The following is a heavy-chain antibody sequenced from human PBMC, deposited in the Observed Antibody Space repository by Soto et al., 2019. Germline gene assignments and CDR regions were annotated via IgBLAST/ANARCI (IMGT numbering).Heavy chain of an antibody. D-gene: IGHD3-10*02. J-gene: IGHJ5*01. CDR2: IFYSGST. CDR3: ASMVGDPVLSFDS. CDR1: GGSISSYY. Sequence: QVQLQESGPGLVKPSETLSLTCTVSGGSISSYYWSWIRQPPGKGLEWIGFIFYSGSTSYNPSLKGRVTISIDTSEYQLSLRLNSVTAADTAVYYCASMVGDPVLSFDSWGQGTLVAVSS. V-gene: IGHV4-59*01.